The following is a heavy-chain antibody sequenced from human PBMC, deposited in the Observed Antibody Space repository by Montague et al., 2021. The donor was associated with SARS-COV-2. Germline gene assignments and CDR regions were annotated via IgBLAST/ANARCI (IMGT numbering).Heavy chain of an antibody. V-gene: IGHV4-39*01. Sequence: SETLSLTCTVSGGSISSSSYYWGWIRQPPGKGLAWIGSIYYSGSTYYNESLKSRVTISVDTSKNQFSLKLSSVTAADTAVYYCARLSNYYGSGSYYPHNYYYYGMDVWGQGTTVTVSS. D-gene: IGHD3-10*01. J-gene: IGHJ6*02. CDR2: IYYSGST. CDR1: GGSISSSSYY. CDR3: ARLSNYYGSGSYYPHNYYYYGMDV.